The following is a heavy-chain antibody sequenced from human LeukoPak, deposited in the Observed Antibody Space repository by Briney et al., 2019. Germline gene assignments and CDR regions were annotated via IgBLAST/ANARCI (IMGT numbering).Heavy chain of an antibody. CDR1: GGSISSSSYY. CDR3: ARAWTATRFDP. V-gene: IGHV4-39*07. D-gene: IGHD2-21*02. J-gene: IGHJ5*02. CDR2: IYYSGST. Sequence: SETLSLTCTVSGGSISSSSYYWGWIRQPPGKGLEWIGSIYYSGSTYYNPSLKSRVTISVDTPKNQFSLKLSSVTAADTAVYYCARAWTATRFDPWGQGTLVTVSS.